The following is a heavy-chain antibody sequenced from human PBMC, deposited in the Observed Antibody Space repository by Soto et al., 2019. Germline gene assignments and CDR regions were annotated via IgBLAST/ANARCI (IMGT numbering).Heavy chain of an antibody. V-gene: IGHV4-34*01. CDR3: ARGRRGIVVVPAASRLLCYFDY. J-gene: IGHJ4*02. CDR2: INHSGST. D-gene: IGHD2-2*01. CDR1: GGSFSGYY. Sequence: QVQLQQWGAGLLKPSETLSLTCAVYGGSFSGYYWSWIRQPPGKGLEWIGEINHSGSTNYNPSLKSRVTTSVDTSKNQFSLKLSSVTAADTAVYYCARGRRGIVVVPAASRLLCYFDYWGQGTLVTVSS.